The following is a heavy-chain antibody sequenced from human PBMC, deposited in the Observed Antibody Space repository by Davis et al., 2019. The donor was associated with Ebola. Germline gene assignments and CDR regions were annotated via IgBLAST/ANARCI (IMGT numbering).Heavy chain of an antibody. D-gene: IGHD3-16*02. Sequence: GESLKISCAASGFTFDDYAMHWVRQAPGKGLEWVSYISSSSSTIYYADSVKGRFTISRDNAKNSLYLQMNSLRDEDTAVYYCAYQGVICYWGQGTLVTVSS. CDR2: ISSSSSTI. CDR3: AYQGVICY. V-gene: IGHV3-48*02. CDR1: GFTFDDYA. J-gene: IGHJ4*02.